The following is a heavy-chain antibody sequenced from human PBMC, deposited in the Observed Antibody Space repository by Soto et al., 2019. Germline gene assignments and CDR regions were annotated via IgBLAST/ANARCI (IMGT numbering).Heavy chain of an antibody. CDR3: ARGYRQSGYSSSWVFDY. D-gene: IGHD6-13*01. J-gene: IGHJ4*02. V-gene: IGHV4-31*02. Sequence: PSQTLCLTWTVSGDTISGVDYYWSWIRQHPGKGLEWIGYMYYSGSTYYNPFLRSRVIISADTSENHFSLKLSSVTAADTAVYFCARGYRQSGYSSSWVFDYWGQGTLVTVSS. CDR1: GDTISGVDYY. CDR2: MYYSGST.